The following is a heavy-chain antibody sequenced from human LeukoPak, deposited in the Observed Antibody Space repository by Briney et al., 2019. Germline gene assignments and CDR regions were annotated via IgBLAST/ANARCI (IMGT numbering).Heavy chain of an antibody. V-gene: IGHV5-51*01. D-gene: IGHD6-19*01. Sequence: VESLKISCKGSGYSFTSYWIGWVRQMPGKGLEWMGIIYPGDSDTRYSPSVQSQVTISADKSISTAYLQWSSLKASDTAMYYCARLYSSGWKTSAPSMIDPWGQGTLVTVSS. J-gene: IGHJ5*02. CDR1: GYSFTSYW. CDR2: IYPGDSDT. CDR3: ARLYSSGWKTSAPSMIDP.